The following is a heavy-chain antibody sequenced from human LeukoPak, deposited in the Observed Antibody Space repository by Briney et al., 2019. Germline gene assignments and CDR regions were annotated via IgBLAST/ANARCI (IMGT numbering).Heavy chain of an antibody. CDR3: AREGCSSTSCYARYYYYYMDV. V-gene: IGHV3-7*01. J-gene: IGHJ6*03. Sequence: GGSLRLSCAASGFTFSTYIMNWVRQAPGKGLEWVANIKQDGSEKYYVDSVKGRFTISRDNAKNSLYLQMNSLRAEDTAVYYCAREGCSSTSCYARYYYYYMDVWGKGTTVTISS. D-gene: IGHD2-2*01. CDR2: IKQDGSEK. CDR1: GFTFSTYI.